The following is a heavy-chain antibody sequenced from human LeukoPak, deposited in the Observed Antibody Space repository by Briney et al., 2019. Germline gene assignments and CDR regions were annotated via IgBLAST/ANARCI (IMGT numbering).Heavy chain of an antibody. Sequence: TGGSLRLSCAASGFTFSSYGMTWVRQAPGKGLEWVSGISGSGDNTWYGDSVKGRFTISRDNSKKTLDLQMHSLRAEDTAVYYCARMAMSWFDPWGQGTLVTVSS. CDR2: ISGSGDNT. V-gene: IGHV3-23*01. D-gene: IGHD2-8*01. CDR3: ARMAMSWFDP. J-gene: IGHJ5*02. CDR1: GFTFSSYG.